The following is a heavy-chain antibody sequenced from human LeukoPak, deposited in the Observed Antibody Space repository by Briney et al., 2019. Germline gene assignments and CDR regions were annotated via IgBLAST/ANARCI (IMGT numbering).Heavy chain of an antibody. J-gene: IGHJ3*02. V-gene: IGHV4-59*01. D-gene: IGHD3-22*01. CDR3: ARARNYYDSSDHYYEGDAFDI. CDR2: IYYSGST. Sequence: SETLSLTCAVYGGSFSGYYWSWIRQPPGKGLECIGYIYYSGSTNYNPSLKSRVTISVDTSKNQFSLKLSSVTAADTAVYYCARARNYYDSSDHYYEGDAFDIWGQGTMVTVSS. CDR1: GGSFSGYY.